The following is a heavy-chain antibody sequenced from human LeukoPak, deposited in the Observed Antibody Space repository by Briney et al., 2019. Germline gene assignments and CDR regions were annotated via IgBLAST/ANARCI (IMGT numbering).Heavy chain of an antibody. CDR1: GGSISSGSYY. CDR2: IYTSGST. Sequence: PSQTLSLTCTVSGGSISSGSYYWSWIRQPAGKGLEWIGRIYTSGSTNYNPSLKSRVTISVDTSKNQFSLKLSSVTAADTAVYYCARDRGIVGASAEYYFDYWGQGTLVTVSS. D-gene: IGHD1-26*01. CDR3: ARDRGIVGASAEYYFDY. V-gene: IGHV4-61*02. J-gene: IGHJ4*02.